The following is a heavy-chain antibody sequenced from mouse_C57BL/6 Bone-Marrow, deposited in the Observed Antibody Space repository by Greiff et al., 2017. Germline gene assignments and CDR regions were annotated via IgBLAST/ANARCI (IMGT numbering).Heavy chain of an antibody. V-gene: IGHV1-69*01. CDR2: IDPSDSYT. CDR1: GYTFTSYW. Sequence: VQLQQPGAELVMPGASVKLSCKASGYTFTSYWMHWVKQRPGQGLAWIGEIDPSDSYTNYNQKFKGKSTLPVDKSSSTPYMHLSSLTSADSAVYYCARTEGDYWGQGTTLTVSS. J-gene: IGHJ2*01. CDR3: ARTEGDY.